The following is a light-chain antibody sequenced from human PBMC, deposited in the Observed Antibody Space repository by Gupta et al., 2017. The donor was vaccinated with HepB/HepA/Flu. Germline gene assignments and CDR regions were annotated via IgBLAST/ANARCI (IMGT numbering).Light chain of an antibody. J-gene: IGLJ1*01. CDR2: EVS. Sequence: QSALTQPPSASGALGPSVTISCTGTSSDVGGYNYVSWYQQHPGKVPKLMIFEVSQRPSGVPDRFSGSKSGNTASLTVSGLQAEDEADYYCSSYAGRNNYVFGTGTKVTVL. V-gene: IGLV2-8*01. CDR3: SSYAGRNNYV. CDR1: SSDVGGYNY.